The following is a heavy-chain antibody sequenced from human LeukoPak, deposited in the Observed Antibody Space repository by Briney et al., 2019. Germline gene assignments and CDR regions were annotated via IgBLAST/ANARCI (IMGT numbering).Heavy chain of an antibody. CDR1: RFAFSSYA. V-gene: IGHV3-30*03. Sequence: GGPLRLSCAASRFAFSSYAMHWVRHSPGKGLEWVAVTSSDGRNKYYADSVKGRFTISRDNSRNTLYLQMKSLRTEDTAIYYCATGNEQYFDWLVTYNFDNWGQGTLVTVSS. CDR2: TSSDGRNK. J-gene: IGHJ4*02. D-gene: IGHD3-9*01. CDR3: ATGNEQYFDWLVTYNFDN.